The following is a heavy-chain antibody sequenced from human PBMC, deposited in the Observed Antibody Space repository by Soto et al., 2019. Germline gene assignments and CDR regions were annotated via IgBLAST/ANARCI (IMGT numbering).Heavy chain of an antibody. CDR2: ISYDGSNK. CDR3: AKDRVRWELAGAFDI. J-gene: IGHJ3*02. V-gene: IGHV3-30*18. CDR1: GFTFSSYG. Sequence: GGSLRLSCAASGFTFSSYGMHWVRQAPGKGLEWVAVISYDGSNKYYADSVKGRFTISRDNSKNTLYLQMNSLRAEDTAVYYCAKDRVRWELAGAFDIWGQGTMVTVSS. D-gene: IGHD1-26*01.